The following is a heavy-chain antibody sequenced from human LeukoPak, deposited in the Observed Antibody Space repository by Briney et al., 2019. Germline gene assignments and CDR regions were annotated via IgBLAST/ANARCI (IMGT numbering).Heavy chain of an antibody. CDR1: GFTFSTYA. D-gene: IGHD6-19*01. V-gene: IGHV3-30-3*01. CDR2: ISYDGSNK. Sequence: GGSLRLSCAASGFTFSTYAMPWVRQAPGKGLEWVAVISYDGSNKYYADSVKGRFTISRDNSKNTLYVQMNSLRAEDTAVYYCARDHGSSGWYETVDYWGQGTLVTVSS. J-gene: IGHJ4*02. CDR3: ARDHGSSGWYETVDY.